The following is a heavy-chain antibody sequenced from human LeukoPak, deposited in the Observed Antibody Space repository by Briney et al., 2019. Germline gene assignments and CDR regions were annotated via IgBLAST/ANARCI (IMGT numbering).Heavy chain of an antibody. CDR2: IYYNGRT. Sequence: SETLSLTCTVSGGSISSYYWSWIRQPPGKGLEWIGYIYYNGRTTYNPSLKSRATITVDTSKNQFSLKLSSVTAADTAIYYCAYYDSSGPAFDIWGQGTMVTVSS. D-gene: IGHD3-22*01. V-gene: IGHV4-59*01. J-gene: IGHJ3*02. CDR3: AYYDSSGPAFDI. CDR1: GGSISSYY.